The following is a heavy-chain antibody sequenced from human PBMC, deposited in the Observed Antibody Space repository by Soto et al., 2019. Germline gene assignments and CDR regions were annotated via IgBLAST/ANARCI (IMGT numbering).Heavy chain of an antibody. J-gene: IGHJ4*02. CDR3: TKDLVTTITTLGH. CDR2: ISGVGTSK. CDR1: GYTFSSYV. D-gene: IGHD4-17*01. V-gene: IGHV3-23*01. Sequence: PGGSLRLSCAASGYTFSSYVMTWVRQAPGKGLEWVSSISGVGTSKFYADSVKGRFTISRDNSKNILYLQMDSLRAEDTAVYYCTKDLVTTITTLGHWGQGTLVTVS.